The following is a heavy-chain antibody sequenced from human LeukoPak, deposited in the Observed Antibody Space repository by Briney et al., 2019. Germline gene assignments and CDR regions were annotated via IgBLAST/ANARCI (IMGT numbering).Heavy chain of an antibody. CDR1: GYTLTELS. J-gene: IGHJ4*02. Sequence: ASVTVSCKVSGYTLTELSMHWVRQAPGKGLEWMGGFDPEDGETIYAQKFQGRVTMTEDTSTDTAYMELSSLRSEDTAVYYCATGEVTMVRGQFDYWGQGTLVTVSS. V-gene: IGHV1-24*01. D-gene: IGHD3-10*01. CDR2: FDPEDGET. CDR3: ATGEVTMVRGQFDY.